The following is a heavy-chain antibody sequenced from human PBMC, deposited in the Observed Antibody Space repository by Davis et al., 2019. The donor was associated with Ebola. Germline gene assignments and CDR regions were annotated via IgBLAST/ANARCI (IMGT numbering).Heavy chain of an antibody. CDR3: ATANRAISGY. D-gene: IGHD2-2*02. CDR1: GFTFTDYY. CDR2: IKEDGSEK. J-gene: IGHJ4*02. Sequence: PGGSLRLSCAASGFTFTDYYMGWIRQAPGKGLEWVATIKEDGSEKYYVDSVKGRFTISRDNAKNSLYLQMNSLRAEDTAVYYCATANRAISGYWGQGTLVTVSS. V-gene: IGHV3-7*01.